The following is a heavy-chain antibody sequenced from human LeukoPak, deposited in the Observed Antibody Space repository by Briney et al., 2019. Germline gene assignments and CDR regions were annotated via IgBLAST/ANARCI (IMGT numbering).Heavy chain of an antibody. CDR1: GGTFSNYA. V-gene: IGHV1-69*04. D-gene: IGHD4-17*01. Sequence: SVKVSCKTSGGTFSNYAISWVRQAPGHGLEWMGRIIPILAMAIYAQEFQGRATITADKSTSTAYMELSSLRSEDTAVYYCAKGNGDHAGYFDYWGQGTLVTVSS. CDR2: IIPILAMA. CDR3: AKGNGDHAGYFDY. J-gene: IGHJ4*02.